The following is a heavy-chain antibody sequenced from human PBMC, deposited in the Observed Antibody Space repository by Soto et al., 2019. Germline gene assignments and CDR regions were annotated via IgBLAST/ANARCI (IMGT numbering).Heavy chain of an antibody. CDR2: IYYSGST. V-gene: IGHV4-59*01. D-gene: IGHD6-13*01. CDR3: AREGSSWYGAWFDP. J-gene: IGHJ5*02. Sequence: PSETLSLSCTVSGGSISSYYWSWIRQPPGKGLEWIGYIYYSGSTNYNPSLKSRVTISVDTSKNQFSLKLSSVTAADTAVYYCAREGSSWYGAWFDPWGQGTLVTVSS. CDR1: GGSISSYY.